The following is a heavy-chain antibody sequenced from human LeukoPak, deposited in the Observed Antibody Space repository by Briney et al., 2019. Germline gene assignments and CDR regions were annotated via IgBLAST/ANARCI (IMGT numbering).Heavy chain of an antibody. J-gene: IGHJ3*02. V-gene: IGHV4-34*01. CDR1: GGSFSGYY. Sequence: SETLSLTCAVYGGSFSGYYWSWIRQPPGKGLEWIGEINHSGSTNYNPSLKSRVTISVDTSKNQFSLKLSSVTAEDTAVYYCARSDRQRARSGRLEAFDIWGQGTMVTVSS. D-gene: IGHD3-10*01. CDR3: ARSDRQRARSGRLEAFDI. CDR2: INHSGST.